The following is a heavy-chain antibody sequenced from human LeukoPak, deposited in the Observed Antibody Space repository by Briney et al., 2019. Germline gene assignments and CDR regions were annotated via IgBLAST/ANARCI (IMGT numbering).Heavy chain of an antibody. CDR1: GFTFSSYA. J-gene: IGHJ4*02. CDR3: AARGVVTTYYFDY. D-gene: IGHD3-3*01. CDR2: IRGIGGST. Sequence: GGSLRLSCAASGFTFSSYAMSWVRQAPGKGLEWVSAIRGIGGSTYYEDSVKGRFTISRDNYKNTLYLQMNSLRAEDKAVYYCAARGVVTTYYFDYWGQGTLVTVSS. V-gene: IGHV3-23*01.